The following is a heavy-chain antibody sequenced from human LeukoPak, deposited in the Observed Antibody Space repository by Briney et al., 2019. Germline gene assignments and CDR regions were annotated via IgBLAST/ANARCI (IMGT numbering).Heavy chain of an antibody. D-gene: IGHD3-22*01. V-gene: IGHV4-59*08. CDR2: INYSGNT. CDR1: GGSISFDY. J-gene: IGHJ4*02. CDR3: ARHRARYYDSSGDYKGTGYYFDY. Sequence: SETLSLTCIVSGGSISFDYWSWIRQPPGKGLEWIGFINYSGNTRFSPSLKSRVSISVDTSKNQVSLNLSFVTAADTAVYYCARHRARYYDSSGDYKGTGYYFDYWGQGILVTVSS.